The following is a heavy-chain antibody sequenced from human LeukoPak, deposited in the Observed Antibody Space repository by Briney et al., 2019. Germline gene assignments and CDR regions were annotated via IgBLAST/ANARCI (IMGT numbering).Heavy chain of an antibody. CDR1: GYTFTSYD. J-gene: IGHJ2*01. D-gene: IGHD6-13*01. Sequence: ASVQVSCKASGYTFTSYDINWVRQATGQGLEWMGWMKPNIGNTGHAQKFQGRVTMTRNTSINTAYMELGSLRSEDTAVYYCARGGVAAADYWYFDLWGRGTLVTVSS. V-gene: IGHV1-8*01. CDR3: ARGGVAAADYWYFDL. CDR2: MKPNIGNT.